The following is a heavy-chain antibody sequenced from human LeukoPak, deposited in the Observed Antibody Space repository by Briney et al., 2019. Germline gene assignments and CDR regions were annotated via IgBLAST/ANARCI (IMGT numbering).Heavy chain of an antibody. J-gene: IGHJ4*02. CDR1: GFTFSSYS. Sequence: GGSLRFSCAASGFTFSSYSMNWVRQAPGKGLEWVSSISTSSSYIYYADSVKGRFTISRDNSKNTLYLQMNSLRAEDTAVYYCAKRLNPQWLVDMYYFDYWGQGTLVTVSS. V-gene: IGHV3-21*01. D-gene: IGHD6-19*01. CDR2: ISTSSSYI. CDR3: AKRLNPQWLVDMYYFDY.